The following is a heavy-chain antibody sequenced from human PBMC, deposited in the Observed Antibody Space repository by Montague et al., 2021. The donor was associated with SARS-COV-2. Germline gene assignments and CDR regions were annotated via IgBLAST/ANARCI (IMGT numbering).Heavy chain of an antibody. J-gene: IGHJ4*02. V-gene: IGHV3-30-3*01. CDR2: ISYDGSNE. Sequence: YRSISWAASGFTFSSYAMHWVRQAPGKGLEWVAVISYDGSNEYYADSVKGRFTISRDNSKNTLYLQMNSLRAEDTAVYYCASELADYGDFDYWGQGTLVTVSS. D-gene: IGHD4-17*01. CDR1: GFTFSSYA. CDR3: ASELADYGDFDY.